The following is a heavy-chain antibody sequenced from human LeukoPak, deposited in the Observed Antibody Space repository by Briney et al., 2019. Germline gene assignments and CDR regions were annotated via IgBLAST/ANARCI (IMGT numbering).Heavy chain of an antibody. CDR3: ASLVGSRIVGATYFDY. CDR1: GFTFSSYW. V-gene: IGHV3-7*01. Sequence: GGSLRLSCAASGFTFSSYWMSWVRQAPGKGLEWVANIKQDGSEKYYVDSVKGRFTISRDNAKNSLYLQMNSLRAEDTGVYYCASLVGSRIVGATYFDYWGQGTLVTVSS. CDR2: IKQDGSEK. D-gene: IGHD1-26*01. J-gene: IGHJ4*02.